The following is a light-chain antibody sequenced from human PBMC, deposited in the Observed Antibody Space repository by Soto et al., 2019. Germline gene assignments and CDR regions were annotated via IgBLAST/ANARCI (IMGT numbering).Light chain of an antibody. Sequence: DIQVTQSPSSLSASVGDRVSITCQTSQSINSYLNWYQQKPGKAPKLLIYVASSLESGVPSRFSGSGYGTDFTLTISSLQPEDCATYFCQESYGSPQTFGQGTKLEIK. V-gene: IGKV1-39*01. J-gene: IGKJ2*01. CDR1: QSINSY. CDR2: VAS. CDR3: QESYGSPQT.